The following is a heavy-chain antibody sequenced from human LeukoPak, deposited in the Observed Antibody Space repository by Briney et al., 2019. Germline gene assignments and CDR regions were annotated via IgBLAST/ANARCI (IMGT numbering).Heavy chain of an antibody. CDR2: IFHSRNT. J-gene: IGHJ4*02. Sequence: SETLSLTCTVSGGSISSSYYYWGWIPQPPGKVLEWIGNIFHSRNTYYDQSLKSRVIISVDTPKNQFSLKLSSVTAADTALYYCARHNFRNGYNSPFDYWGQGTLVTVS. CDR1: GGSISSSYYY. V-gene: IGHV4-39*01. D-gene: IGHD5-24*01. CDR3: ARHNFRNGYNSPFDY.